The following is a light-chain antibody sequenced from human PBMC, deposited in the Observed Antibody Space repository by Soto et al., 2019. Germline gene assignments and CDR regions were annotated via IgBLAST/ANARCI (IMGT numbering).Light chain of an antibody. CDR2: DDS. CDR3: HVWDSSSEHV. CDR1: NIGSKS. Sequence: SYELTQPPSVSVAPGQTARITCGGNNIGSKSVHWYQQKPGQAPVLVVDDDSGRPSGIPERFSGSNSGNTATLTISRVEAGDEADYFCHVWDSSSEHVFGTGPKVTVL. V-gene: IGLV3-21*02. J-gene: IGLJ1*01.